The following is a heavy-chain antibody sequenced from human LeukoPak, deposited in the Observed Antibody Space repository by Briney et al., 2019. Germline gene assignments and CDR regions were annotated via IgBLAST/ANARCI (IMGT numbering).Heavy chain of an antibody. CDR3: ARAYYDLYYYYGMDV. Sequence: ASVKVPCKASGGTFSSYAISWVRQAPGQGLEWMGGIIPIFGTANYAQKFQGRVTITADESTSTAYMELSSLRSEDTAVYYCARAYYDLYYYYGMDVWGQGTTVTVSS. D-gene: IGHD3-22*01. CDR2: IIPIFGTA. CDR1: GGTFSSYA. J-gene: IGHJ6*02. V-gene: IGHV1-69*01.